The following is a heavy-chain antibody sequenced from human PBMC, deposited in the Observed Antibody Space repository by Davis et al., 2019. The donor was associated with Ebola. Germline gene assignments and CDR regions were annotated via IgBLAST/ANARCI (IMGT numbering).Heavy chain of an antibody. Sequence: GESLKISCAASGFTFSSYGMHWVRQAPGKGLEWVAFIRYDGSNKYYADSVKGRFTISRDNSKNTLYLQMNSLRAEDTAVYYCARDSASITIFGVAPLGQGTLVTVSS. V-gene: IGHV3-30*02. J-gene: IGHJ5*02. CDR2: IRYDGSNK. D-gene: IGHD3-3*01. CDR1: GFTFSSYG. CDR3: ARDSASITIFGVAP.